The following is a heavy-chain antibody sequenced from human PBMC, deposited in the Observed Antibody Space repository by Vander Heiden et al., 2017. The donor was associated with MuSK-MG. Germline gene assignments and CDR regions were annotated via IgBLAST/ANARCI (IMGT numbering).Heavy chain of an antibody. J-gene: IGHJ5*02. CDR2: ISSSSSYI. V-gene: IGHV3-21*01. CDR3: ARDLLSEQLLGEEGCFDP. D-gene: IGHD2-2*01. Sequence: EVQLVESGGGLVKPGGSLRLSCAASGFTFSSYSMNWVRQAPGKGLEWVSSISSSSSYIYYADSVKGRFTISRDNAKNSLYLQMNSLRAEDTAVYYCARDLLSEQLLGEEGCFDPWGQGTLVTVSS. CDR1: GFTFSSYS.